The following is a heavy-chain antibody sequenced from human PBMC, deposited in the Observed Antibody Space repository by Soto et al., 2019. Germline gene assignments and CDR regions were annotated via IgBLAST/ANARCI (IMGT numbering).Heavy chain of an antibody. V-gene: IGHV1-2*06. J-gene: IGHJ4*02. Sequence: ASVKVSCKASGYRFTAYYIHWVRQAPGQGLEWMGRMNIGTGGTTYAQKFQGRVTMTRDTSISTAYMEVSSVKSDDTAMYYCARDGNFAFRGYSFAFDFWGQGTLVTV. D-gene: IGHD5-18*01. CDR2: MNIGTGGT. CDR1: GYRFTAYY. CDR3: ARDGNFAFRGYSFAFDF.